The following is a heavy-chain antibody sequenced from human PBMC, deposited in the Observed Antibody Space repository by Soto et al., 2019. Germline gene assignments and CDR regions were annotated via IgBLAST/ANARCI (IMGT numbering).Heavy chain of an antibody. CDR1: GGSISSYY. V-gene: IGHV4-59*01. CDR2: IYYSGST. CDR3: ARTTVTGYYYGMDV. J-gene: IGHJ6*02. Sequence: QVQLQESGPGLVKPSETLSLTCTVSGGSISSYYWSWIRQPPGKGLEWIGYIYYSGSTNYNPSLKSRVNISVDTSKNQFSLKLSSVTAADTAVYYCARTTVTGYYYGMDVWCQGTTVTVSS. D-gene: IGHD4-17*01.